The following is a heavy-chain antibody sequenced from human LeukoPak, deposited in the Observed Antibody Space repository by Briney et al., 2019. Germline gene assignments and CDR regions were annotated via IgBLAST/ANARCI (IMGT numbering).Heavy chain of an antibody. V-gene: IGHV4-30-4*01. CDR3: ARRVIGQPDAFDI. D-gene: IGHD1-1*01. CDR1: GGSISSGDYY. J-gene: IGHJ3*02. Sequence: PSETLSLTCTVSGGSISSGDYYWSWIRQPPGKGLEWIGYISYSGSTYYNPSLKSRVTISVDTSKKQFSLKLSSMTAADTAVYYCARRVIGQPDAFDIWGQGTMVTVSS. CDR2: ISYSGST.